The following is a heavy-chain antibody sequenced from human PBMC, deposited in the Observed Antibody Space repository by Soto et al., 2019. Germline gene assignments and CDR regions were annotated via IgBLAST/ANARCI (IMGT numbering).Heavy chain of an antibody. CDR1: GFTFRSFT. D-gene: IGHD6-13*01. CDR3: TRDASRDSSARGWFDP. J-gene: IGHJ5*02. Sequence: TGGSLRLSCAASGFTFRSFTMNWVRQAPGKGLEWVSTISSNSAYIYYTDALRGRFTISRDNAKNSLHLQMNSLRAEDTAVYYCTRDASRDSSARGWFDPWGPGTLVTVYS. CDR2: ISSNSAYI. V-gene: IGHV3-21*01.